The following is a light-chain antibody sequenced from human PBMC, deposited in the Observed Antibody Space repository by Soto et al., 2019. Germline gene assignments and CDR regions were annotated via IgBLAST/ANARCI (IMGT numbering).Light chain of an antibody. V-gene: IGKV1-5*03. J-gene: IGKJ2*01. CDR2: RAS. CDR1: QSISNW. Sequence: DIQMTQSPSTLSASVGDRVTITCRASQSISNWSAWYQQKPGKAPKLLIYRASALERGVPSRFTGSGSGTEFTLTISSLQPDDFAIYFCQQYNTDSHTVGQGTKVDIK. CDR3: QQYNTDSHT.